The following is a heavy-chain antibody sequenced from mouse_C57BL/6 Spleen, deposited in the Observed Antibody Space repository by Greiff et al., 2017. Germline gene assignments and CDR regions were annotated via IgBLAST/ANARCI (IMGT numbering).Heavy chain of an antibody. CDR1: GFTFSSYG. Sequence: EVKLVESGGDLVKPGGSLKLSCAASGFTFSSYGMSWVRQTPDKRLEWVATISSGGSYTYYPDSVKGRFTISRDNAKNTLYLQMSSLKSEDTAMYYCARKGDYGSSRTMDYWGQGTSVTVSS. CDR2: ISSGGSYT. J-gene: IGHJ4*01. CDR3: ARKGDYGSSRTMDY. V-gene: IGHV5-6*01. D-gene: IGHD1-1*01.